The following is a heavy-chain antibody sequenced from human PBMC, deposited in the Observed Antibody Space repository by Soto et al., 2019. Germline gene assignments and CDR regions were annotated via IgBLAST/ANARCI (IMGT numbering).Heavy chain of an antibody. D-gene: IGHD2-2*01. V-gene: IGHV1-18*01. Sequence: ASVKVSCKASGYSFTSYGISWVRQAPGQGLEWMGWISAYNGNTNYAQKLQGRVTMTTDTSTSTAYMELRSLRSEDTAVYYCASTVLVPAPDYYYGMDVWGQGTTVTVSS. J-gene: IGHJ6*02. CDR2: ISAYNGNT. CDR3: ASTVLVPAPDYYYGMDV. CDR1: GYSFTSYG.